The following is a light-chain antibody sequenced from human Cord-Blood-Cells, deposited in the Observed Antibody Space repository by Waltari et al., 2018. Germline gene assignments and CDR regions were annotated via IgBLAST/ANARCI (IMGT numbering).Light chain of an antibody. CDR3: SSYTSISTNWV. J-gene: IGLJ3*02. Sequence: QSALTQPASVSGSPGQSITISCTGTSSDVGGYNYVSWYQQHPGKAPKLMFYDVSNRPSGVSNRFSGSKSGNTASLTISGLQAEDEADYYCSSYTSISTNWVFGGGTKLTVL. CDR1: SSDVGGYNY. CDR2: DVS. V-gene: IGLV2-14*01.